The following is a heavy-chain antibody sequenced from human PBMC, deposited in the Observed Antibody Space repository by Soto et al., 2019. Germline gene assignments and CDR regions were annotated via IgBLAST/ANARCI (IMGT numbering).Heavy chain of an antibody. CDR3: AKECITIFGVVNPWNAFDI. D-gene: IGHD3-3*01. Sequence: TGGSLRLSCAASGFTFSSYAMSWVRQAPGKGLEWVSAISGSGGSTYYADSVKGRFTISRDNSKNTLYLQMNSLRAEDTAVYYCAKECITIFGVVNPWNAFDIWGQGTMVTVSS. CDR1: GFTFSSYA. CDR2: ISGSGGST. J-gene: IGHJ3*02. V-gene: IGHV3-23*01.